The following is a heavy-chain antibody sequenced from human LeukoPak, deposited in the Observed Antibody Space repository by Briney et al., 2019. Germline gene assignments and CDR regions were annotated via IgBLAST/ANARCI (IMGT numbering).Heavy chain of an antibody. D-gene: IGHD3-9*01. CDR3: ARDAGRDDTLTGLIG. Sequence: ASVKVSCKASGGTFSSYAISWVRQAPGQGLEWMGGIIPIFGTANYAQKFQGRVTITADESTSTAYMELSSLRSEDTAVYYCARDAGRDDTLTGLIGWGQGTLVTVSS. CDR1: GGTFSSYA. J-gene: IGHJ4*02. V-gene: IGHV1-69*13. CDR2: IIPIFGTA.